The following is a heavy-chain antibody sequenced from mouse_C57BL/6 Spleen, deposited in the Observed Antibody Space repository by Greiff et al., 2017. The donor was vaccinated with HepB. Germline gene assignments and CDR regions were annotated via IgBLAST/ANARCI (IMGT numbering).Heavy chain of an antibody. CDR2: INYDGSST. V-gene: IGHV5-16*01. J-gene: IGHJ1*03. CDR1: GFTFSDYY. Sequence: EVKLMESEGGLVQPGSSMKLSCTASGFTFSDYYMAWVRQVPEKGLEWVANINYDGSSTYYLDSLKSRFIISRDNAKNILYLQMSSLKSEDTATYYCARSYYEYFDVWGTGTTVTVSS. CDR3: ARSYYEYFDV. D-gene: IGHD1-1*01.